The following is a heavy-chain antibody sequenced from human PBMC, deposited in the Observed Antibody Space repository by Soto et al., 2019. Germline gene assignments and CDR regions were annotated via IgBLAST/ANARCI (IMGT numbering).Heavy chain of an antibody. J-gene: IGHJ5*02. D-gene: IGHD6-19*01. CDR1: GYTFTSYD. V-gene: IGHV1-8*01. CDR3: ARFGGSSGWFGFDP. Sequence: QVQLVQSGAEVKKPGASVKVSCKASGYTFTSYDINWVRQATGQGLEWMGWMNPNSSNTGYAQKFQGRVTMTRNTSISTAYMELSSLRPEDTAVYYCARFGGSSGWFGFDPWGQGTLVTVSS. CDR2: MNPNSSNT.